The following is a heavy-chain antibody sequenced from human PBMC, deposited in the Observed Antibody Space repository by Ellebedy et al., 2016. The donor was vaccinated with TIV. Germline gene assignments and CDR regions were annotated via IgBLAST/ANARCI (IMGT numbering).Heavy chain of an antibody. V-gene: IGHV4-4*07. J-gene: IGHJ4*02. CDR1: GASISPYY. CDR2: IYTSGST. CDR3: AKADRGYDHFDY. Sequence: SETLSLTCTVSGASISPYYWSWIRQPAGKGLEWIGRIYTSGSTNYNPSLKSRVTMSVDTSKNQFSLKLSSVTAANTAVYYCAKADRGYDHFDYWGQGTLVTVSS. D-gene: IGHD5-12*01.